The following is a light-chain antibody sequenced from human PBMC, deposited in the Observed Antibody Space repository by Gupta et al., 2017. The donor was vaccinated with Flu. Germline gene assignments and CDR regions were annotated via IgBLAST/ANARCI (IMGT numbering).Light chain of an antibody. Sequence: DIQMTQSPSTLSASVGDRVTITCRASQSISSWLAWYQKKPGKAPKLLTYQASTLDRGVPSRLSGSGSGTEFTLTISSLQPDDLATYYCQQYDSYPWTFGQGTNVEIK. J-gene: IGKJ1*01. V-gene: IGKV1-5*03. CDR3: QQYDSYPWT. CDR1: QSISSW. CDR2: QAS.